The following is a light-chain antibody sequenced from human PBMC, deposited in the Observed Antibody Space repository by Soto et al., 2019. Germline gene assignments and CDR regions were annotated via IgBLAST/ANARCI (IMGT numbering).Light chain of an antibody. CDR2: MAS. CDR1: QSLSSW. J-gene: IGKJ1*01. V-gene: IGKV1-5*03. CDR3: QQYNSYART. Sequence: DIQMTQSPSTLSASVGDRVTITCRASQSLSSWVAWYQQKPGKAPTLLIYMASDLKSGVPSRFSGSESGTELPLTISSLQPDYFAIYYCQQYNSYARTFVLWTQVEFK.